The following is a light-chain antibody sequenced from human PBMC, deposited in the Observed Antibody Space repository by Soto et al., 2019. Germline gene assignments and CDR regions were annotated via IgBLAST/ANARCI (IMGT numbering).Light chain of an antibody. Sequence: QSALTQPPSASGSPGQSVTISCTGTSSDVGGYNYVSWYQQHPGKAPKLMIYEASERPSGVPDRFSGSKSGNTASLTVSGLRAEDEADYYCSSYAGSNKGVFGGGTKVTVL. CDR2: EAS. J-gene: IGLJ2*01. V-gene: IGLV2-8*01. CDR1: SSDVGGYNY. CDR3: SSYAGSNKGV.